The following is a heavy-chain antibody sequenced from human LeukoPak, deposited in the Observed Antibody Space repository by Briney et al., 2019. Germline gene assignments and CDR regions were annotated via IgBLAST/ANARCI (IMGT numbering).Heavy chain of an antibody. Sequence: SETLSLTCTVSGGSISSYYWSWIRQPPGKGLEWIGYIYYSGSTNYNPSLKSRVTISVDTSKNQFSLKLSSVTAADTAVYYCVRGRMYSAIWFDPWGQGTLVTVFS. CDR1: GGSISSYY. D-gene: IGHD6-13*01. J-gene: IGHJ5*02. CDR3: VRGRMYSAIWFDP. CDR2: IYYSGST. V-gene: IGHV4-59*08.